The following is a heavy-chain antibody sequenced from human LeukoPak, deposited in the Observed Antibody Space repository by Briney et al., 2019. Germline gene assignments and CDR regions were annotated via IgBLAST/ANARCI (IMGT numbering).Heavy chain of an antibody. V-gene: IGHV3-23*01. Sequence: GASLRLSCAASGFIFRNYAMSWVRQAPGKGLEWVSAITGSGDTTYYADSVKGRFTISRDNSKNTLYVEMNALRAEDTAVYYCAKWGDYDILTGYYVSDFWGQGALVTVSS. CDR1: GFIFRNYA. CDR3: AKWGDYDILTGYYVSDF. J-gene: IGHJ4*02. D-gene: IGHD3-9*01. CDR2: ITGSGDTT.